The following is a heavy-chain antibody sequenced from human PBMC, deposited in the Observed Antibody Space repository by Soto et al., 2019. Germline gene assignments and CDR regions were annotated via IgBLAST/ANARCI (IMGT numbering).Heavy chain of an antibody. V-gene: IGHV4-31*03. CDR2: SYYSGST. CDR3: ARDIKNPLYVSGSYYNFGAYYV. J-gene: IGHJ3*01. D-gene: IGHD3-10*01. Sequence: SETLSLTCTVSGGSISSFRYYWSWIRQHPGKGLEWIGYSYYSGSTYYNPSLKSRVTISVDTSKNQFSLKLSSVTAADTAVYYCARDIKNPLYVSGSYYNFGAYYVCRRGTMVTVS. CDR1: GGSISSFRYY.